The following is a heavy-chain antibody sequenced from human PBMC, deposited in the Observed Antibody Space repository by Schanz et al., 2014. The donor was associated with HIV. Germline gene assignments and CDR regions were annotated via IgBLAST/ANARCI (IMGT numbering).Heavy chain of an antibody. CDR3: ANTEFPYSSSSDYYYGMDV. J-gene: IGHJ6*02. D-gene: IGHD6-6*01. Sequence: VQLLESGGGLLQPGGSLRLSCAASGFTFSSYGMHWVRQAPGKGLEWVAVISYDGSNKYYADSVKGRFTISRDNSKNTLYLQMNSLRVEDTAVYYCANTEFPYSSSSDYYYGMDVWGQGTTVTVSS. V-gene: IGHV3-30*18. CDR1: GFTFSSYG. CDR2: ISYDGSNK.